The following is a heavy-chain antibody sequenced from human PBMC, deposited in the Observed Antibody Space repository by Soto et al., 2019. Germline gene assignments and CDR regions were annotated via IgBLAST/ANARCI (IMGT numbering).Heavy chain of an antibody. CDR3: AREGKVVVPAATFRYYYYGMDV. CDR2: IYYSGNT. J-gene: IGHJ6*02. CDR1: GGSISSYY. Sequence: PSETLSLTCTVSGGSISSYYWSWIRQPPGKGLEWIGYIYYSGNTNYNPSLKSRVTISVDTSKNQFSLKLSSVTAADTAVYYCAREGKVVVPAATFRYYYYGMDVWGQGTTVTVSS. D-gene: IGHD2-2*01. V-gene: IGHV4-59*01.